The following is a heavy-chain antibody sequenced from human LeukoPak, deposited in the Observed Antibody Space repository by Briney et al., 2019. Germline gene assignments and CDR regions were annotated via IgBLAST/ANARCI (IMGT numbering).Heavy chain of an antibody. CDR3: ARDGDGTFDY. V-gene: IGHV1-8*02. CDR1: GYTLTSYG. CDR2: MNPNSGNT. D-gene: IGHD5-24*01. Sequence: ASVKVSCKASGYTLTSYGFSWVRQATGQGLEWMGWMNPNSGNTGYAQKFQGRVTMTRNTSISTAYMELSSLRSDDTAVYYCARDGDGTFDYWGQGTLVTVSS. J-gene: IGHJ4*02.